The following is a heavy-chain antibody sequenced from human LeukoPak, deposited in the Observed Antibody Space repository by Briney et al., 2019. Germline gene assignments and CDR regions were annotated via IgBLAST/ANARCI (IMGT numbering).Heavy chain of an antibody. CDR1: GFTFSSYA. CDR2: ISGSGGST. Sequence: GGSLRLSCAASGFTFSSYAMSWVRQAPGKGLEWVSAISGSGGSTYYADSVKGRFTISRDNSKNTLYLQMNSLRAEDTAVYYCAKVQVDIVVVPTAHAFDIWGQGTMVTVSS. D-gene: IGHD2-2*01. CDR3: AKVQVDIVVVPTAHAFDI. V-gene: IGHV3-23*01. J-gene: IGHJ3*02.